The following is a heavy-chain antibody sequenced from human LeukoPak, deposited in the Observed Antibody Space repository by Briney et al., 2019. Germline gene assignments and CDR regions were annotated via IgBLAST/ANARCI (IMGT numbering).Heavy chain of an antibody. D-gene: IGHD2/OR15-2a*01. CDR1: GGSISSGGYS. J-gene: IGHJ4*02. CDR2: IYHSGST. CDR3: ARESNSMAHFDY. V-gene: IGHV4-30-2*01. Sequence: PSQTLSLTCAASGGSISSGGYSWSWIRQPPGKGLEWIGYIYHSGSTYYNPSLKSRVTISVDRSKNQFSLKLSSVTAADTAVYYCARESNSMAHFDYWGQGTLVTVSS.